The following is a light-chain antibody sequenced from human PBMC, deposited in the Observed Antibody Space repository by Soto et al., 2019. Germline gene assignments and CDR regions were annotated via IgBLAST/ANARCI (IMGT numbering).Light chain of an antibody. CDR3: QSYDSSLSDSV. Sequence: QSVLTQPPSVSGAPGQRVTISCTGSSSNIGAYYAVHWYQQLPGTAPKLLIYGNSNRPSGVPDRFSGSKSGTSASLAITGLQAEDEADYYCQSYDSSLSDSVFGGGTKLTVL. V-gene: IGLV1-40*01. J-gene: IGLJ3*02. CDR2: GNS. CDR1: SSNIGAYYA.